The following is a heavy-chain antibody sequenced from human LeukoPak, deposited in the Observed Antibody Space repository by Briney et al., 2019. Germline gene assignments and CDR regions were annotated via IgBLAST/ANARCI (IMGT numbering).Heavy chain of an antibody. CDR2: XXXXXGNT. Sequence: GASVKVSCKASGYTFTSYDINWVRQXXXQXXXXXXXXXXXXGNTAYAQKFQGRVTMTRNTSITTAYMELSSLRSEDTAVYYCARGLAIAVAGVIYYYMDVWGKGTTVTVSS. CDR3: ARGLAIAVAGVIYYYMDV. CDR1: GYTFTSYD. V-gene: IGHV1-8*01. J-gene: IGHJ6*03. D-gene: IGHD6-19*01.